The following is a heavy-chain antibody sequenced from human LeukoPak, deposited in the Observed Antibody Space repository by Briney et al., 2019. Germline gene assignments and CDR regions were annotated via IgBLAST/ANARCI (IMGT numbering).Heavy chain of an antibody. D-gene: IGHD6-19*01. CDR2: INPSGGST. CDR1: GYTLTSYY. V-gene: IGHV1-46*01. CDR3: ARSGYSSGWPYYYYYYGMDV. J-gene: IGHJ6*02. Sequence: ASVKVSCKASGYTLTSYYMHWVRQAPGQGLEWMGIINPSGGSTSYAQKFQDRVTMTRDTSTSTVYMELSSLRSEDTAVYYCARSGYSSGWPYYYYYYGMDVWGQGTTVTVSS.